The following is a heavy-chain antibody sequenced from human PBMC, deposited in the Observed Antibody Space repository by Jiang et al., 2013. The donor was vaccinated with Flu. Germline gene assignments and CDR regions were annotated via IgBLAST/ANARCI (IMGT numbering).Heavy chain of an antibody. D-gene: IGHD6-19*01. Sequence: KGLEWIGSIYYSGSTYYNPSLKSRVTISVDTSKNQFSLKLSSVTAADTAVYYCASCLKYSSGWYENWGYYYYYYMDVWGKGTTVTVSS. CDR3: ASCLKYSSGWYENWGYYYYYYMDV. V-gene: IGHV4-39*07. CDR2: IYYSGST. J-gene: IGHJ6*03.